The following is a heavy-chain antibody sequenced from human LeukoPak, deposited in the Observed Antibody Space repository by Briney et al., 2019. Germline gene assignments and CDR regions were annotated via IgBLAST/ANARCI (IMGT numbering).Heavy chain of an antibody. J-gene: IGHJ3*02. CDR1: GGSISSYY. D-gene: IGHD6-19*01. Sequence: SETLSLTCTVSGGSISSYYWSWIRQPPGKGLEWIGYIYYSGSTNYNPSLKSRVTISVDTSKNQFSLKLSSVTAADTAVYYCARGKEQWLPPGGDAFDIWGQGTMVTVSS. CDR2: IYYSGST. V-gene: IGHV4-59*08. CDR3: ARGKEQWLPPGGDAFDI.